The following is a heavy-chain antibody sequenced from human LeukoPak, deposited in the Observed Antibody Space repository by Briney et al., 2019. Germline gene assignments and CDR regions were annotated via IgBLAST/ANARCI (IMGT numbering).Heavy chain of an antibody. D-gene: IGHD5-18*01. V-gene: IGHV1-46*01. J-gene: IGHJ4*02. CDR1: GYTFTSYY. CDR2: INPGGGST. CDR3: AREASTTMVTLSSVY. Sequence: ASVKVSCKSSGYTFTSYYMHWVRQAPGQGLEWMGIINPGGGSTNYAQKFQGRVTMTRDTSTSTVYMELSSLRSEDTAVYYCAREASTTMVTLSSVYWGQGTLVTVSS.